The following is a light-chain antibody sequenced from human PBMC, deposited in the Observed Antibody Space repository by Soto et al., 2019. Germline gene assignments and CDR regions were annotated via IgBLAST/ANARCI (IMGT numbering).Light chain of an antibody. CDR2: DVS. CDR3: CSYAGSYTYV. Sequence: QSVLTQPRSVSGSTGQSVTISCTGTSSDVGGYNYVSWYQQHPGKAPKPMIYDVSKRPSGVPDRFSGSKSGNTASLTISGLQAEDEADYYCCSYAGSYTYVFGTGTKVTVL. J-gene: IGLJ1*01. CDR1: SSDVGGYNY. V-gene: IGLV2-11*01.